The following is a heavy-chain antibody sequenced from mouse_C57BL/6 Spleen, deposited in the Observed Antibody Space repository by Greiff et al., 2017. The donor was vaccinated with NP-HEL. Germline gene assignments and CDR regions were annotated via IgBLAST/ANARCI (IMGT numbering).Heavy chain of an antibody. CDR2: IDPETGGT. CDR1: GYTFTDYE. CDR3: TRGGAGSSYEDAMDY. V-gene: IGHV1-15*01. Sequence: QVQLKQSGAELVRPGASVTLSCKASGYTFTDYEMHWVKQTPVHGLEWIGAIDPETGGTAYNQKFKGKAILTADKSSSTAYMELRSLTSEDSAVYYCTRGGAGSSYEDAMDYWGQGTSVTVSS. D-gene: IGHD1-1*01. J-gene: IGHJ4*01.